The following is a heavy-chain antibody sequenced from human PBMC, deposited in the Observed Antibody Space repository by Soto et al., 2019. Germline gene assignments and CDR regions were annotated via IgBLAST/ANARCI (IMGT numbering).Heavy chain of an antibody. J-gene: IGHJ6*02. CDR2: VFYSGST. CDR3: ARDSCNYYYGMEV. CDR1: GDSMSGYY. D-gene: IGHD4-4*01. V-gene: IGHV4-59*08. Sequence: SETLSLTCTVSGDSMSGYYWSWLRQQPGKGLEWIGHVFYSGSTYYNPSLKSRLTISLETSKNQFSLKLSSVTAADTAVYYCARDSCNYYYGMEVWGPGTSVTVS.